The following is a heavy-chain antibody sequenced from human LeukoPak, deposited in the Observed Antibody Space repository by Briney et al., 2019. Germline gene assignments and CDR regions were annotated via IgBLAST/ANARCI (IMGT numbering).Heavy chain of an antibody. J-gene: IGHJ4*02. CDR3: ATFLDY. CDR2: ISSSGGSK. Sequence: PGGSLRLPCAASGFTFSNYEMNWVRQAPGKGLEWVSYISSSGGSKYYAESVKGRFTISRDNAKNSLSLQMNSLRAEDTAIYYCATFLDYWGQGTLVTVSS. CDR1: GFTFSNYE. V-gene: IGHV3-48*03.